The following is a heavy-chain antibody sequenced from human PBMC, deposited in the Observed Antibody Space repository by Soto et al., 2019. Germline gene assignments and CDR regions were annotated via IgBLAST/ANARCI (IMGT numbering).Heavy chain of an antibody. D-gene: IGHD6-13*01. Sequence: QVQLVQSGAEEKKPGASVKVSCKASGYTFTSYVMHWVRQAPGQRLEWMGWINAGNGNTKYSQKFQGRVTITRDTSASPDYMELSSLSSEDTAVYYCASEAIAAAAVYGVDVWGQGTTVTVSS. J-gene: IGHJ6*02. CDR3: ASEAIAAAAVYGVDV. CDR1: GYTFTSYV. V-gene: IGHV1-3*05. CDR2: INAGNGNT.